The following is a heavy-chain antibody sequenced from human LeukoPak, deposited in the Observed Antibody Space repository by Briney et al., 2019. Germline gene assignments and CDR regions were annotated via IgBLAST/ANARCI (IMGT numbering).Heavy chain of an antibody. D-gene: IGHD2-2*01. CDR2: ISAYNGNT. CDR1: GCTFTSYG. CDR3: ARGSRAGYCSSTSCPFDY. J-gene: IGHJ4*02. V-gene: IGHV1-18*01. Sequence: ASVKVSCKASGCTFTSYGISWVRQAPGQGLEWMGWISAYNGNTNYAQKLQGRVTMTTDTSTSTAYMELRSLRSDDTAVYYCARGSRAGYCSSTSCPFDYWGQGTLVTVSS.